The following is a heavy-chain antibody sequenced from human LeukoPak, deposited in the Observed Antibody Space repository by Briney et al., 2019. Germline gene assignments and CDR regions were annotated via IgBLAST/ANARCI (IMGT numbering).Heavy chain of an antibody. CDR2: ISAYNGNT. V-gene: IGHV1-18*04. D-gene: IGHD3-10*01. J-gene: IGHJ5*02. Sequence: ASVKVSCKASGYTFTSYGISWVRQAPGQGLEWMGWISAYNGNTNYAQKLQGRVTMTTDTSTSTAYMELRSLRSDDTAVYYCARVVVWFGELFRGWFDPWGQGTLVTVPS. CDR1: GYTFTSYG. CDR3: ARVVVWFGELFRGWFDP.